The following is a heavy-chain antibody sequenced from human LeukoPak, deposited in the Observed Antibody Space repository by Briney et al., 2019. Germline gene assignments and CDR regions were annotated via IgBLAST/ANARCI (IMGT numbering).Heavy chain of an antibody. CDR3: VESMSGLNDY. Sequence: PGGSLRLSCAASGFTFSNYWMHWVRQAPGKGLVWVSRTNTDGSGADYADSVKGRFTISRDNAKNTLYLQMNSLRAEDTAVYYCVESMSGLNDYWGQGTLVTVSS. J-gene: IGHJ4*02. D-gene: IGHD3-3*01. CDR2: TNTDGSGA. V-gene: IGHV3-74*01. CDR1: GFTFSNYW.